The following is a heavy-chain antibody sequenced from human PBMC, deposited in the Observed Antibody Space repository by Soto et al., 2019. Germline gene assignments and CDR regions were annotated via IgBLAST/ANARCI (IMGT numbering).Heavy chain of an antibody. V-gene: IGHV1-69*08. D-gene: IGHD2-21*01. Sequence: QVQLVQSGAEVKKPGSSVKVSCKASGGTFSSYTISWVRQAPGQGLEWMGRIIPILGIANYAQKFQGRVTINADKSTSTAYMELSSLRSEDTAVYYCAREGLEHLGYFDYWGQGTLVTVSS. J-gene: IGHJ4*02. CDR3: AREGLEHLGYFDY. CDR1: GGTFSSYT. CDR2: IIPILGIA.